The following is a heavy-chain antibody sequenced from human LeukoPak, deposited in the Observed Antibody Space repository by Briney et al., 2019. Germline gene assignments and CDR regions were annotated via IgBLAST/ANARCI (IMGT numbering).Heavy chain of an antibody. CDR3: AGYHWNSGVVY. V-gene: IGHV3-11*01. CDR2: ISRSGDTI. CDR1: GFTFSDYA. D-gene: IGHD1-7*01. J-gene: IGHJ4*02. Sequence: GGSLRLSCAASGFTFSDYAMSWIRQAPGQGLERVSYISRSGDTIDYADSVKGRFSISRDNAKNSLYVQMNSLRAEDPAVYYCAGYHWNSGVVYWGQGTLVTVSS.